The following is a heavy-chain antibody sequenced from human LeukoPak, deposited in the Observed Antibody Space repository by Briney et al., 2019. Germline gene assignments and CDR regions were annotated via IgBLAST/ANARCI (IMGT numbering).Heavy chain of an antibody. V-gene: IGHV3-11*01. D-gene: IGHD4-17*01. CDR3: AHFFYGDYGDY. J-gene: IGHJ4*02. CDR2: ISSSGSTI. CDR1: GFTFSHYY. Sequence: GGSLRLPCAASGFTFSHYYMSWIRQAPGKGLEWVSYISSSGSTIYYADSVKGRFTISRDNAKNSLYLQMNSLRAEDTAVYYCAHFFYGDYGDYWGQGTLVTVSS.